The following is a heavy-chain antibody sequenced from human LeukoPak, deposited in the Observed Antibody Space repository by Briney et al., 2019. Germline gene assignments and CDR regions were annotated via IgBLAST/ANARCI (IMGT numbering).Heavy chain of an antibody. J-gene: IGHJ4*02. Sequence: SETLSLTCAVYGGSFSGYYWSWIRQPPGKGLEWIGEINHSGSTNYNPSLKSRVTISVGTSKNQFSLKLSSVTAADTAVYYCARSVVVVAAYDYWGQGTLVTVSS. CDR3: ARSVVVVAAYDY. CDR1: GGSFSGYY. V-gene: IGHV4-34*01. CDR2: INHSGST. D-gene: IGHD2-15*01.